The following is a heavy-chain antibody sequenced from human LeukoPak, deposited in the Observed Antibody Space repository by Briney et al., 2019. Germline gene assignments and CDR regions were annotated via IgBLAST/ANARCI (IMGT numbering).Heavy chain of an antibody. V-gene: IGHV4-39*07. CDR3: ARGDIEGLVVVAATWYFDY. Sequence: SETLSLACTVSGGSISSSIYYWGWIRQPPGKGLEWIGSIYYSGSTYYNPSLKSRVTISVDTSKNQFSLKLSSVTAADTAVYYCARGDIEGLVVVAATWYFDYWGQGTLVTVSS. J-gene: IGHJ4*02. D-gene: IGHD2-15*01. CDR2: IYYSGST. CDR1: GGSISSSIYY.